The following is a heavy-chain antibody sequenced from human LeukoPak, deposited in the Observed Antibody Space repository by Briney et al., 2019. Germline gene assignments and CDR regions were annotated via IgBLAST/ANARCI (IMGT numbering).Heavy chain of an antibody. CDR3: ARSTYYYDSSGYYYVGAFDI. D-gene: IGHD3-22*01. CDR1: GFTFSSCG. V-gene: IGHV3-30*02. Sequence: AGGSLRLSCAASGFTFSSCGMHWVRQAPGKGLEWVAFIRLDGSNKYYADSVKGRFTISRDNSKNTLYLQMNSLRAEDTAVYYCARSTYYYDSSGYYYVGAFDIWGQGTMVTVSS. CDR2: IRLDGSNK. J-gene: IGHJ3*02.